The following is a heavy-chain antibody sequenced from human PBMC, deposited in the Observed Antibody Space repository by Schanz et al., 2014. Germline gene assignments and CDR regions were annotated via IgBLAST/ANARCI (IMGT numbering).Heavy chain of an antibody. CDR2: ISVYNHNK. V-gene: IGHV1-18*01. D-gene: IGHD5-12*01. CDR3: ARGIGGYGANNCFDY. Sequence: QIQLVQSGPEVKKPGATVKVSCKASGYIFINSGISWVRQAPGQGLEWMGWISVYNHNKEYDQKFQVRGTITRDTSASTAYMELSSLRSEDTAVYSCARGIGGYGANNCFDYWGQGTLVTVSS. CDR1: GYIFINSG. J-gene: IGHJ4*02.